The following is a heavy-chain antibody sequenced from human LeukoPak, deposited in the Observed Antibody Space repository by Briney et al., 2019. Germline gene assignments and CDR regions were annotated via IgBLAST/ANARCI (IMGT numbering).Heavy chain of an antibody. V-gene: IGHV3-30*04. J-gene: IGHJ4*02. D-gene: IGHD2-15*01. Sequence: GGSLRLSCAASGFTFSSYAMHWVRQAPGKGLEWVEVISYDGSNKYYADSVKGRFTISRDNSKNTLYLQMNSLRAEDTAVYYCARGVVVAAIHFDYWGQGTLVTVSS. CDR2: ISYDGSNK. CDR1: GFTFSSYA. CDR3: ARGVVVAAIHFDY.